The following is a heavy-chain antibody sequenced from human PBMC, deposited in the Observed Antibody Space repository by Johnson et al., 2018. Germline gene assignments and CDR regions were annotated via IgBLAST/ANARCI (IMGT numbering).Heavy chain of an antibody. CDR1: GDSITTYY. Sequence: QVQLQESGPGLVKSSETLSLTCTVSGDSITTYYWSWIRQPPGKGLEWIGSIHYTGGATYNPSLKSRVIMSVDTSKRQFTLKLSSVTAAETAVYYCARDPAGDYGYWGQGTLVTVSS. D-gene: IGHD6-13*01. J-gene: IGHJ4*01. V-gene: IGHV4-59*01. CDR2: IHYTGGA. CDR3: ARDPAGDYGY.